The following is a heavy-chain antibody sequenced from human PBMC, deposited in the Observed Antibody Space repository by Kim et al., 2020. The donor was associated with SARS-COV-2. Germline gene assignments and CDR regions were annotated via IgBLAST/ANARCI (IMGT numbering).Heavy chain of an antibody. CDR3: AIEETTVTLNWLDP. CDR2: IWYDGNTK. CDR1: GFTLSNYG. V-gene: IGHV3-33*01. J-gene: IGHJ5*02. D-gene: IGHD4-17*01. Sequence: GGSLRLSCAASGFTLSNYGMHWVRQAPGKGLEWVAVIWYDGNTKNYADSVKGRFTISRDTSKNTLYLQMNSLRVEDTAVYFCAIEETTVTLNWLDPWGQG.